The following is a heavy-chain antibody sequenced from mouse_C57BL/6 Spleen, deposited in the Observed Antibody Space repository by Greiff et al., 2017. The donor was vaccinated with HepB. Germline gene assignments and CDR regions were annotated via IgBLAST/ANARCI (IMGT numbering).Heavy chain of an antibody. CDR1: GFTFSSYA. CDR3: TREGDSPFAY. V-gene: IGHV5-9-1*02. CDR2: ISSGGDYI. D-gene: IGHD2-12*01. Sequence: EVKLMESGEGLVKPGGSLKLSCAASGFTFSSYAMSWVRQTPEKRLEWVAYISSGGDYIYYADTVKGRFTISRDSARNTLYLQMSSLKSEDTAMYYCTREGDSPFAYWGQGTLVTVSA. J-gene: IGHJ3*01.